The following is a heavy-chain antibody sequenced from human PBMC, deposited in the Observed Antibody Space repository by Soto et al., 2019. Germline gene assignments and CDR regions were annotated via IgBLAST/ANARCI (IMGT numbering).Heavy chain of an antibody. D-gene: IGHD6-19*01. Sequence: SGPTLVYPTQTLTLTCTFSGFSLSSTRVAVGWIRQPPGKALEWLALIYWDDDKRYSPFLKSRLTITKDTSKTQVVLTMTNMDPVDTATYYCAHSVVAGLGYYFDYWGQGTLVTVSS. J-gene: IGHJ4*02. V-gene: IGHV2-5*02. CDR2: IYWDDDK. CDR1: GFSLSSTRVA. CDR3: AHSVVAGLGYYFDY.